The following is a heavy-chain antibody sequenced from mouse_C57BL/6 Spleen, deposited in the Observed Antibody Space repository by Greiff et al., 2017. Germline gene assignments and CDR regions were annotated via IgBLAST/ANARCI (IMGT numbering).Heavy chain of an antibody. V-gene: IGHV3-1*01. J-gene: IGHJ4*01. Sequence: VQLKESGPGMVKPSQSLSLTCTVTGYSITSGYDWHWIRHFPGNKLEWMGYISYSGSTNYNPSLKSRISITHDTSKNHFFLTLNSVTTEDTATYYCARGEDAYDGRDMDYWGQGTSVTVSS. CDR2: ISYSGST. CDR1: GYSITSGYD. D-gene: IGHD2-12*01. CDR3: ARGEDAYDGRDMDY.